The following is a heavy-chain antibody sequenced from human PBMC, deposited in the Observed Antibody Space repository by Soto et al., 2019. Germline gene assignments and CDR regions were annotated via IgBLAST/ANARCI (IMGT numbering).Heavy chain of an antibody. CDR2: IYHSGST. V-gene: IGHV4-4*02. J-gene: IGHJ3*02. CDR3: ARMLGTDAFDI. Sequence: QVQLQESGPGLVKPSGTLSLTCAVSGDSINSSNWWSWVRQPPGKGLEWIGEIYHSGSTNYNPSRKHRGTISVDKSKNPFSLKLSSATAADTALCYCARMLGTDAFDIWGHGTMVTVSS. CDR1: GDSINSSNW. D-gene: IGHD3-10*02.